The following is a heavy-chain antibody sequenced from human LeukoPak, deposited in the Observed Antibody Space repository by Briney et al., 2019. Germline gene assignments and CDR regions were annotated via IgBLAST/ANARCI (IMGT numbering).Heavy chain of an antibody. V-gene: IGHV3-7*01. J-gene: IGHJ4*02. CDR3: ARDVSIGFDY. CDR2: IKQDGSER. D-gene: IGHD2-15*01. Sequence: GGSLRPSCAASGFTFSRYWMSWVRQAPGRGLEWVANIKQDGSERNYVDSVKGRFTISRDNAKNSLYLQMNSLRAEDTAVYYCARDVSIGFDYWGQGVLVTVSS. CDR1: GFTFSRYW.